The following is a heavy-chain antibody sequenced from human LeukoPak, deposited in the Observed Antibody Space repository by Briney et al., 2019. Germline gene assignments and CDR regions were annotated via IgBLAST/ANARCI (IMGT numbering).Heavy chain of an antibody. CDR1: GDSISSSNW. J-gene: IGHJ4*02. Sequence: SETLSLTCAVSGDSISSSNWWSWVRQPPGKGLEWIGDIYHSGSTNYNPSLKSRITISVDKSKNQFSLKLSSVTAADTAVYYCAREGGWLQLGYWGQGTLVTVSS. CDR3: AREGGWLQLGY. D-gene: IGHD5-24*01. V-gene: IGHV4-4*02. CDR2: IYHSGST.